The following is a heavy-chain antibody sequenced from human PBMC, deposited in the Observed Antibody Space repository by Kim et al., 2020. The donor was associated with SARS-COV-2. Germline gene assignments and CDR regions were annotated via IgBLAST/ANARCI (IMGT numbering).Heavy chain of an antibody. D-gene: IGHD6-13*01. CDR3: ARLSSWSH. CDR2: SGRS. Sequence: SGRSDYNPSLKSRVTRSVDTSKNQFSLKLSSVTAADTAVYYCARLSSWSHWGQGTLVTVSS. V-gene: IGHV4-39*01. J-gene: IGHJ4*02.